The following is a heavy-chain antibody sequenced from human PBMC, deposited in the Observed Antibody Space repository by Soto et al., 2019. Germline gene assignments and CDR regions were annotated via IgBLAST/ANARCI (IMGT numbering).Heavy chain of an antibody. Sequence: GGSLRLSCAASGFTFDDYAMHWVRQAPGKGLEWVSGISWNSGSIGYADSVKGRFTISRDNAKNSLYLQMNSLRAEDTALYYCAKDKGYAILYYYMDVWGKGTTVTVSS. V-gene: IGHV3-9*01. J-gene: IGHJ6*03. CDR1: GFTFDDYA. D-gene: IGHD2-8*01. CDR3: AKDKGYAILYYYMDV. CDR2: ISWNSGSI.